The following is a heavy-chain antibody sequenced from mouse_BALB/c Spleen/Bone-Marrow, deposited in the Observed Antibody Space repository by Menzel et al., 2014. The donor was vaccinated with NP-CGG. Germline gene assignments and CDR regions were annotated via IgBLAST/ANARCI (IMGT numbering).Heavy chain of an antibody. CDR3: AREPHYYAMDY. J-gene: IGHJ4*01. CDR2: IWGDGST. Sequence: VMLVESGPGLVAPSQSLSIPCTVSGFSLTGYGVNWVRQPPGKGLEWLGMIWGDGSTDYNSALKSRLSISKDNSKSQVVLKMNSLQTDDTARYYCAREPHYYAMDYWGQGTSVTVSS. CDR1: GFSLTGYG. V-gene: IGHV2-6-7*01.